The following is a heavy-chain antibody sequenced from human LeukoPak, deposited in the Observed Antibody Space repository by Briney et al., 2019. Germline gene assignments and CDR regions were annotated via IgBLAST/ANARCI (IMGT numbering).Heavy chain of an antibody. Sequence: PGGSLRLSCVASGFSFGGHWMTWARQAPGKGLEWVATINQNGSLTYYVDSVEGRFTISRDNAMKSPFLQMNSLRGEDVGVYYCARVNWIGVLFDCWGQGTPVTVSS. J-gene: IGHJ5*01. CDR1: GFSFGGHW. CDR3: ARVNWIGVLFDC. V-gene: IGHV3-7*04. D-gene: IGHD1-1*01. CDR2: INQNGSLT.